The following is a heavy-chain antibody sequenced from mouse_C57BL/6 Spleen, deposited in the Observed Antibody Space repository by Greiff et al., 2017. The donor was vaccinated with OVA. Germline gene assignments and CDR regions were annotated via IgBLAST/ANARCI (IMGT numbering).Heavy chain of an antibody. Sequence: QVHVKQPGAELVRPGTSVKLSCKASGYTFTSYWMHWVKQRPGQGLEWIGVIDPSDSYTNYNQKFKGKATLTVDTSSSTAYMQLSSLTSEDSAVYYCARHYGSPPWYFDVWGTGTTVTVSS. J-gene: IGHJ1*03. V-gene: IGHV1-59*01. CDR2: IDPSDSYT. D-gene: IGHD1-1*01. CDR3: ARHYGSPPWYFDV. CDR1: GYTFTSYW.